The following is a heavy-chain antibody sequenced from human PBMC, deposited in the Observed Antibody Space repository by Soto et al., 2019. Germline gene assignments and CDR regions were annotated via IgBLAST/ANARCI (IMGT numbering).Heavy chain of an antibody. V-gene: IGHV4-59*08. CDR1: GGSISSYY. Sequence: QVQLQESGPGLVKPSETLSLTCTVSGGSISSYYWSWIRQPPGKGLEWIGYIYYSGSTNYNPSLKSRVTTSVDTSKNQFSLKLSSVTAADTAVYYCARRYGGSIDYWGQGTLVTVSS. J-gene: IGHJ4*02. CDR3: ARRYGGSIDY. CDR2: IYYSGST. D-gene: IGHD2-15*01.